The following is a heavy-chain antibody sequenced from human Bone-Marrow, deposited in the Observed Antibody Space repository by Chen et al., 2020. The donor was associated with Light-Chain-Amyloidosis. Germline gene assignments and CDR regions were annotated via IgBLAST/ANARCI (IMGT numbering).Heavy chain of an antibody. CDR3: ARHHDEYSTSLDY. Sequence: QLLLQESGPGLVKPSETLSLTCTVSGASISSSTYYWGWIRQPPGKGLECIGSISYSGRTYCNPSLKSIVTISVDTSKNQFSLKLSSVTAADTAVYYCARHHDEYSTSLDYWGQGTLVTVSS. J-gene: IGHJ4*02. V-gene: IGHV4-39*01. D-gene: IGHD6-6*01. CDR1: GASISSSTYY. CDR2: ISYSGRT.